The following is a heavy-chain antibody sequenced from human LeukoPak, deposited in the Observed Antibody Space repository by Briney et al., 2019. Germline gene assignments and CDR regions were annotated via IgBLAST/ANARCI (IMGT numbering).Heavy chain of an antibody. CDR3: ARVWGPPSGSYSKNFDY. CDR2: ISAYNGNT. Sequence: ASVKVSCKASGYTFTSYGISWVRQAPGQGLEWMGWISAYNGNTNYAQKLQGRVTMTTDTSTSTAYMELRSLRSGDTAVYYCARVWGPPSGSYSKNFDYWGQGTLVTVSS. V-gene: IGHV1-18*01. D-gene: IGHD3-10*01. CDR1: GYTFTSYG. J-gene: IGHJ4*02.